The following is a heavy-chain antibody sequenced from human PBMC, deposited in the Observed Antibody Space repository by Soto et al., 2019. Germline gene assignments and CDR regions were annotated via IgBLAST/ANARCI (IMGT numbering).Heavy chain of an antibody. V-gene: IGHV1-18*01. Sequence: ASVKVPCKASGYTFTSYGISWVRQAPGQGLEWMGWISAYNGNTNYAQKLQGRVTMTTDTSTSTAYMELRSLRSDDTAAYYCARGDVDTAMVGFDYWGQGTLVTVSS. CDR3: ARGDVDTAMVGFDY. J-gene: IGHJ4*02. CDR1: GYTFTSYG. D-gene: IGHD5-18*01. CDR2: ISAYNGNT.